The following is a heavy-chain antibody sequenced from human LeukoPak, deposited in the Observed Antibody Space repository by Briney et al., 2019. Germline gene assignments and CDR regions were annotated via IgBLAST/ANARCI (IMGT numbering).Heavy chain of an antibody. Sequence: SEALSLTCTVSGGSISSYYWRWIRQPPGKGLEWIGYIYYSGSTNYNPSLKSRVTISVDTSENQFSLKLSSVTAADTAVYYCAREGIAAADAFDIWGQGTMVTVSS. V-gene: IGHV4-59*01. D-gene: IGHD6-13*01. CDR3: AREGIAAADAFDI. CDR1: GGSISSYY. CDR2: IYYSGST. J-gene: IGHJ3*02.